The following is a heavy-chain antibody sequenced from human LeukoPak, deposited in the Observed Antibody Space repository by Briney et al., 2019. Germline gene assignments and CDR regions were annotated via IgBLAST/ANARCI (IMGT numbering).Heavy chain of an antibody. D-gene: IGHD6-6*01. CDR3: ARKPMSSSSWLMDAFDI. CDR2: ISSSSSYI. V-gene: IGHV3-21*01. CDR1: GITFSSYS. J-gene: IGHJ3*02. Sequence: GGSLRLSCAASGITFSSYSMNWVRQAPGKGLEWVSSISSSSSYIYYADSVKGRFTISRDNAKNSLYLQMNSLRAEDTAVYYCARKPMSSSSWLMDAFDIWGQGTMVTVSS.